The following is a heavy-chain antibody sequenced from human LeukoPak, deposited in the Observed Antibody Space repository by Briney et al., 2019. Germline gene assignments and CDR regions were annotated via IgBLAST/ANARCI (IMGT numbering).Heavy chain of an antibody. CDR1: GFTFTKYA. J-gene: IGHJ4*02. D-gene: IGHD1-14*01. V-gene: IGHV3-23*01. Sequence: GGSLRLSCAASGFTFTKYAMSWVRQAAGKGLEWVSAIGGSGTKTFYAESVKGRFTISRDNSNNILFLQMNSLRVDDTAVYYCAKDVRTKRPPPEEFDYWGQGTLVTVSS. CDR2: IGGSGTKT. CDR3: AKDVRTKRPPPEEFDY.